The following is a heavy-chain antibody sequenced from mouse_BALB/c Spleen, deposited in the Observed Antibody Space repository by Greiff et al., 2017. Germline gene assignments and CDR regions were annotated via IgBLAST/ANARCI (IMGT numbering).Heavy chain of an antibody. CDR2: IDPANGNT. V-gene: IGHV14-3*02. J-gene: IGHJ3*01. D-gene: IGHD2-2*01. Sequence: EVQLQESGAELVKPGASVKLSCTASGFNIKDTYMHWVKQRPEQGLEWIGRIDPANGNTKYDPKFQGKATITADTSSNTAYLQLSSLTSEDTAVYYCARGVNGYPFAYWGQGTLVTVSA. CDR1: GFNIKDTY. CDR3: ARGVNGYPFAY.